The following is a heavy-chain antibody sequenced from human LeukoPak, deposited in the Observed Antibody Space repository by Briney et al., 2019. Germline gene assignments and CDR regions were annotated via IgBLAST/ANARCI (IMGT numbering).Heavy chain of an antibody. J-gene: IGHJ4*02. D-gene: IGHD6-19*01. Sequence: PGGSLRLSCAASGFTFSSYWMSWVRQAPGKGLEWVANIKQDGSEKYYVDSVKGRFTISRDNSKNTLYLQMNSLRAEDTAVYYCARVGIAAVAGRTWYFDYWGQGTLVTVSS. CDR2: IKQDGSEK. CDR3: ARVGIAAVAGRTWYFDY. CDR1: GFTFSSYW. V-gene: IGHV3-7*01.